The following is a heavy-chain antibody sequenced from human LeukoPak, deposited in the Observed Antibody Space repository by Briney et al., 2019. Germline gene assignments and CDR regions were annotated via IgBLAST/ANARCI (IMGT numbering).Heavy chain of an antibody. Sequence: ASVKVSCKASGYTFTSYGISWVRQAPAPGLEWMGWISAYNGNTNYAQKLQGRVTMTTDTSTSTAYLDLRSLRSDDTAVYYCARGAWGQLSPEYWGQGSLVTVSS. V-gene: IGHV1-18*01. D-gene: IGHD3-16*02. CDR1: GYTFTSYG. CDR2: ISAYNGNT. CDR3: ARGAWGQLSPEY. J-gene: IGHJ4*02.